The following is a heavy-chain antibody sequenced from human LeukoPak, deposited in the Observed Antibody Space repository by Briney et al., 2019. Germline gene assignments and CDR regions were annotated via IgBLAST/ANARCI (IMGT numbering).Heavy chain of an antibody. J-gene: IGHJ5*02. V-gene: IGHV3-7*01. Sequence: GGPLRLSCAASGFTFSSYGMSWVRQAPGKGLEWVANIKQDGSEKYYVDSVKGRFTISRDNAKNSLYLQMNSLRAEDTAVYYCARRSSPRKNWFDPWGQGTLVTVSS. CDR3: ARRSSPRKNWFDP. CDR2: IKQDGSEK. D-gene: IGHD2-15*01. CDR1: GFTFSSYG.